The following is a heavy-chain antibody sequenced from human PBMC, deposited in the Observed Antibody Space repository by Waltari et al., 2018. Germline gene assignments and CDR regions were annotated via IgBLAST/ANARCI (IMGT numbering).Heavy chain of an antibody. D-gene: IGHD4-17*01. CDR2: ILDDGSDK. Sequence: QVQLVESGGGVVQPGRSLRLSCAASGFTFSSFGMPWVRQAPGKGLEWVAVILDDGSDKYYADSVKGRFTISRDNSKNTLYLQMNSLRAEDTAVYYCARGSYGVMSHFDYWGQGTLVTVSS. J-gene: IGHJ4*02. CDR1: GFTFSSFG. CDR3: ARGSYGVMSHFDY. V-gene: IGHV3-33*01.